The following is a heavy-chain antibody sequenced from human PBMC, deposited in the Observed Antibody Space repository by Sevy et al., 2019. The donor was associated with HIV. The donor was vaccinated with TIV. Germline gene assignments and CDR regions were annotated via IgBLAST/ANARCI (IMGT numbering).Heavy chain of an antibody. V-gene: IGHV3-30*18. CDR1: GFTFGTFG. CDR3: AKDFTGYNGMDV. J-gene: IGHJ6*02. D-gene: IGHD3-9*01. CDR2: ISYDGSSK. Sequence: GGSLRLSCAASGFTFGTFGMHWVRQAPGKGLEWVAVISYDGSSKYYGDSVKGRLIISRDNSKNTLYLQMSSLRPEETAMYYCAKDFTGYNGMDVWGQGTTVTVSS.